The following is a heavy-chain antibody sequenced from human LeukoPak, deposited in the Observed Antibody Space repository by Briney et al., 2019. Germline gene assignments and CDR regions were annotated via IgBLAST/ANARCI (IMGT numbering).Heavy chain of an antibody. CDR1: GSSFSSYT. J-gene: IGHJ4*02. CDR2: IIPIHNMI. D-gene: IGHD6-19*01. CDR3: ARGALARLEGVDY. Sequence: ASVKVSCKVSGSSFSSYTISWVRQAPRQGLEWMGRIIPIHNMINYAQNFQDRVTITADKSTSTAYMELSSLRSEDTDIYYCARGALARLEGVDYWGQGTLVTVSS. V-gene: IGHV1-69*02.